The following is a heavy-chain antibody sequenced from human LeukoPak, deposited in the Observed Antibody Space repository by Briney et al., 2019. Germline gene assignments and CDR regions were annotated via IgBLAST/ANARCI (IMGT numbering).Heavy chain of an antibody. J-gene: IGHJ5*01. Sequence: SETLSLTCTVSGGSISSSSYYWGWLRQPPGTGREWVGSIYYSGSTYYNPSLNSRVTISVDTSKNQFSLKLSSVTAADTAVYYCARRGDSSGYYNWFDSWGQGTLVTVSS. CDR1: GGSISSSSYY. CDR3: ARRGDSSGYYNWFDS. CDR2: IYYSGST. V-gene: IGHV4-39*01. D-gene: IGHD3-22*01.